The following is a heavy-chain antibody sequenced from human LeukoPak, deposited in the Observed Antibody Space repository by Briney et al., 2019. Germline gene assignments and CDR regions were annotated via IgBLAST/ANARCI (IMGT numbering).Heavy chain of an antibody. V-gene: IGHV4-59*01. Sequence: VKPSETLSPTCTVSGGSISSYYWSWIRQPPGKGLEWIGHTYYSGRTNYNPSLKSRVTISVDTSKNQFSLKLSSVTAADTAVYYCARFYCGGDCLGDYFDYWGQGTLVTVSS. CDR3: ARFYCGGDCLGDYFDY. CDR2: TYYSGRT. J-gene: IGHJ4*02. CDR1: GGSISSYY. D-gene: IGHD2-21*01.